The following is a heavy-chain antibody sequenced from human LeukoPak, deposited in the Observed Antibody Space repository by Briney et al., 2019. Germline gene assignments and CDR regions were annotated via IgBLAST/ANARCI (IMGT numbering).Heavy chain of an antibody. CDR2: IIPILGIA. CDR3: ARDPHHGFPHPDSYYYYGMDV. CDR1: GGTFSSYA. V-gene: IGHV1-69*04. D-gene: IGHD2-2*03. Sequence: ASVNVSYKASGGTFSSYAISWVRQAPGQGLEWMGRIIPILGIANYAQTFQGRVTITADKSTSTAYMELSSLRSEDTAVYYCARDPHHGFPHPDSYYYYGMDVWGQGTTVTVSS. J-gene: IGHJ6*02.